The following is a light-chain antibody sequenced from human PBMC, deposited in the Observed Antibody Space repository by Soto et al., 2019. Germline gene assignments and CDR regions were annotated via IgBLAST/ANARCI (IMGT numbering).Light chain of an antibody. CDR3: QQYNNWWT. V-gene: IGKV1-12*01. CDR2: SAS. CDR1: QGINNW. J-gene: IGKJ1*01. Sequence: DIQMTQSPSSVSASVGDRVTITCRASQGINNWLAWYQQKPGKAPKALIYSASSLQSGVPSRFSGSGSGTDFTLTITSLQSEDFAVYYCQQYNNWWTFGQGTKVDIK.